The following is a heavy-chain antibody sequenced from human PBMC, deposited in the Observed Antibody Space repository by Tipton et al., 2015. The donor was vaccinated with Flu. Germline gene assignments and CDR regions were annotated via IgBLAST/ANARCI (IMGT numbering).Heavy chain of an antibody. CDR3: ARVEGGGSSPFDP. CDR1: GFTFSSYW. CDR2: IKQDGSEK. J-gene: IGHJ5*02. Sequence: GFLRLSCAASGFTFSSYWMSWVRQAPGKGLEWVANIKQDGSEKYYVDSVKGRFTISRGNAKNSLYLQMNSLRAEDTAVYYCARVEGGGSSPFDPWGQGTLVTVSS. V-gene: IGHV3-7*03. D-gene: IGHD2-15*01.